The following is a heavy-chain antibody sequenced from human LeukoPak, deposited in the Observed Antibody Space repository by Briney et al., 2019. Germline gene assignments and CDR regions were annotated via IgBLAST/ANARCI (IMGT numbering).Heavy chain of an antibody. CDR3: ARQSLAAAGANWFDP. CDR2: IYPGDSDT. Sequence: PGESLKISCKGSGYSFTSYWIGWVRQMPGKGLEWMVIIYPGDSDTRYSPSFQGQVTISADKSISTAYLQWSSLKASDTAMYYCARQSLAAAGANWFDPWGQGTLVTVSS. CDR1: GYSFTSYW. J-gene: IGHJ5*02. V-gene: IGHV5-51*01. D-gene: IGHD6-13*01.